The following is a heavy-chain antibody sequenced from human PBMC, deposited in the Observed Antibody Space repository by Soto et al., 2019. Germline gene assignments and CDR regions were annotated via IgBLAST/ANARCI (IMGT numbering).Heavy chain of an antibody. V-gene: IGHV1-69*13. CDR1: GVTFSSYA. D-gene: IGHD6-19*01. J-gene: IGHJ4*02. CDR3: ARDQSGVLYSSGWYEMLFH. CDR2: IIPIFGTA. Sequence: GASVKVSCKASGVTFSSYAISWVRQAPGQGLEWMGGIIPIFGTANYAQKFQGRVTITADESTSTAYMELSSLRSEDTAVYYCARDQSGVLYSSGWYEMLFHWGQGTLVTVSS.